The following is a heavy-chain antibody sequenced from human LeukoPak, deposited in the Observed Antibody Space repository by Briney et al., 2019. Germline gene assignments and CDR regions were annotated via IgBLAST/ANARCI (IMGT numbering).Heavy chain of an antibody. CDR3: ARGRALFD. D-gene: IGHD2-21*01. CDR2: IYYSGRS. CDR1: GGPISSSSSY. Sequence: PSETLSLTCSVSGGPISSSSSYWGWIRPPPGKGLEWIESIYYSGRSFDNPALKSRVTISVDTSKNQFSLKLSSVTAADRAVYYCARGRALFDWGQGTLVTVSS. V-gene: IGHV4-39*01. J-gene: IGHJ4*02.